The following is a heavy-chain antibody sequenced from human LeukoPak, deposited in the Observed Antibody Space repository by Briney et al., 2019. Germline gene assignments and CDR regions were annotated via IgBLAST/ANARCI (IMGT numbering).Heavy chain of an antibody. CDR2: ISWNSGSI. J-gene: IGHJ6*02. CDR1: GFTFDDYA. CDR3: ARVGYYYYGMDV. D-gene: IGHD3-22*01. Sequence: ALRLSCAASGFTFDDYAMHWVRQAPGKGLEWVSGISWNSGSIGYADSVKGRFTISRDNAKNSLYLQMNSLRAEDTAVYYCARVGYYYYGMDVWGQGTTVTVSS. V-gene: IGHV3-9*01.